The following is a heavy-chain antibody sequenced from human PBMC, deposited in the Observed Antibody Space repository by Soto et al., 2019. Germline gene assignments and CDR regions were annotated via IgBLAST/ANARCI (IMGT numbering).Heavy chain of an antibody. CDR2: ISSSSSYI. Sequence: GGSLRLSCAASVFTFSSYSMNWVRQAPGKGLEWVSSISSSSSYIYYADSVKGRFTISRDNAKNSLYLQMNSLRAEDTAVYYCARVALPKIIVATYDAFDIWGQGTMVTVSS. V-gene: IGHV3-21*01. CDR1: VFTFSSYS. D-gene: IGHD5-12*01. J-gene: IGHJ3*02. CDR3: ARVALPKIIVATYDAFDI.